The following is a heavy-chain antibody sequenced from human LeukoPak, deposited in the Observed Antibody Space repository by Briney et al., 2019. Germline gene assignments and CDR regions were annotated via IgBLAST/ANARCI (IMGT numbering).Heavy chain of an antibody. CDR3: ARATGTFFDF. V-gene: IGHV1-2*02. J-gene: IGHJ4*02. CDR2: ITPYNGGT. CDR1: GFTFTGYP. Sequence: ASVKVSSKAPGFTFTGYPIHWVRQAPGQGLEWMGWITPYNGGTNYAQKFQGRVTMTRDTSIRTAYMELSGLTSDDTAVYYCARATGTFFDFWGQGALVTVSS. D-gene: IGHD1/OR15-1a*01.